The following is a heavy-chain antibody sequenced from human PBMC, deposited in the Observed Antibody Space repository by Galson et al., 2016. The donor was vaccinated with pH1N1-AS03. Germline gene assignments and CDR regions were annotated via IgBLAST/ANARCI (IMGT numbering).Heavy chain of an antibody. CDR1: GASISSSDYY. D-gene: IGHD2-2*01. CDR2: FWYNGDTYT. V-gene: IGHV4-39*02. Sequence: SETLSLTCTVSGASISSSDYYWGWVRQLPGKGLEWIGTFWYNGDTYTFYNPSLKSRVTISADMSNNQVSLNVTSVTAADTAIYYCAREVLALSSPNYFDLWGQGSRVAVSS. J-gene: IGHJ4*02. CDR3: AREVLALSSPNYFDL.